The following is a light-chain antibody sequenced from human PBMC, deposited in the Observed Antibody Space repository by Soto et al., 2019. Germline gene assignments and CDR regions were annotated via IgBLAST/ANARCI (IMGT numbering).Light chain of an antibody. CDR1: QSISTY. Sequence: DIQMTQSPSSLSASVGDTVTITCRVSQSISTYINWYQEKPGKAPKLLIHAASILQSGVPSRFSGSGSGTDFTLTISSLQPEDFATYYCQQSYSTPPLTFGPGTRLEI. V-gene: IGKV1-39*01. J-gene: IGKJ5*01. CDR2: AAS. CDR3: QQSYSTPPLT.